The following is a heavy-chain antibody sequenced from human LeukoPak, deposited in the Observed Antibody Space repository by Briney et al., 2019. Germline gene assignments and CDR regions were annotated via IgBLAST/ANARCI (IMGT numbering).Heavy chain of an antibody. CDR2: IYYSGST. CDR1: GGSISSYY. Sequence: SETLSLTCTVSGGSISSYYWSWIRQPPGKGLEWNGYIYYSGSTNYNPSLKSRVTISGDTSKNQFSLKLSSVTAADAAVYYCARDQIAAAGSWFDPWGQGTLVTVSS. J-gene: IGHJ5*02. D-gene: IGHD6-13*01. V-gene: IGHV4-59*01. CDR3: ARDQIAAAGSWFDP.